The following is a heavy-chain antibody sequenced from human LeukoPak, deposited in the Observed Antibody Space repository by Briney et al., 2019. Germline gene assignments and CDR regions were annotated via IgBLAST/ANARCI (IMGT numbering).Heavy chain of an antibody. V-gene: IGHV1-18*01. CDR3: ARGEPSVLLWFGGFDP. Sequence: ASVKVSCKASGYTFTSYGISWVRQAPGQGVEWMGWISAYNGNTNYAQKLQGRVTMTTDTSTSTAYMELRSLRSDDTAVYYCARGEPSVLLWFGGFDPWGQGTLVTVSS. CDR1: GYTFTSYG. CDR2: ISAYNGNT. J-gene: IGHJ5*02. D-gene: IGHD3-10*01.